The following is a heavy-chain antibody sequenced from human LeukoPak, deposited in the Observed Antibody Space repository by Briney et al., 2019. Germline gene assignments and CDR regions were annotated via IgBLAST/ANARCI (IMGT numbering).Heavy chain of an antibody. CDR2: INPNSGDT. J-gene: IGHJ4*02. CDR3: ALEAVAGERFFDY. CDR1: GYSFTGYY. V-gene: IGHV1-2*02. Sequence: GASVKVSCKASGYSFTGYYMHWVRQAPGQGLEWMGWINPNSGDTNYAQKFQGRVTMTRDTSISTAYMELSRLRSDDTAVYYCALEAVAGERFFDYWGQGTLVTVSS. D-gene: IGHD6-19*01.